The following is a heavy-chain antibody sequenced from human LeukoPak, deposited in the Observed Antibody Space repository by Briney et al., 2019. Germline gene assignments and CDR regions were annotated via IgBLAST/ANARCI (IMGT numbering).Heavy chain of an antibody. D-gene: IGHD3-22*01. V-gene: IGHV4-4*07. Sequence: SETQSLTCTVSGGSINSNYWSWLRQSAGTGLEWIGRIYGRGITDYNPSLKSRVTMSLDTSRKQLSLRLTSVTAADTAVYYCARLKFYDSTGYSPGYYMDVWGKGTTVSV. J-gene: IGHJ6*03. CDR3: ARLKFYDSTGYSPGYYMDV. CDR2: IYGRGIT. CDR1: GGSINSNY.